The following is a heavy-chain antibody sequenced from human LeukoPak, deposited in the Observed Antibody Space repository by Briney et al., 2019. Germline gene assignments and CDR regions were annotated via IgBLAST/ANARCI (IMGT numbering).Heavy chain of an antibody. CDR2: IKSKTDGGTT. V-gene: IGHV3-15*01. Sequence: PGGSLRLSCAASGFTFGNAWMSWVRQAPGKGLEWVGRIKSKTDGGTTDYAAPVKGRFTISRDDSKNTLYLQMNSLKTEDTAVYYCTTSRTVYYYDSSGYYPPYYFDYWGQGTLVTVSS. CDR1: GFTFGNAW. J-gene: IGHJ4*02. D-gene: IGHD3-22*01. CDR3: TTSRTVYYYDSSGYYPPYYFDY.